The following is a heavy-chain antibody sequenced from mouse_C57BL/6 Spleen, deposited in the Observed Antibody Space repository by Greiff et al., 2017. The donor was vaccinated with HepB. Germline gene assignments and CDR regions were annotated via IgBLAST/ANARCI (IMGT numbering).Heavy chain of an antibody. CDR3: ARDLGHAMDY. CDR1: GYTFTSYT. Sequence: VKLMESGAELARPGASVKMSCKASGYTFTSYTMHWVKQRPGQGLEWIGYINPSSGYTKYNQKFKDKATLTADKSSSTAYMQLSSLTSEDSAVYYCARDLGHAMDYWGQGTSVTVSS. J-gene: IGHJ4*01. V-gene: IGHV1-4*01. D-gene: IGHD4-1*01. CDR2: INPSSGYT.